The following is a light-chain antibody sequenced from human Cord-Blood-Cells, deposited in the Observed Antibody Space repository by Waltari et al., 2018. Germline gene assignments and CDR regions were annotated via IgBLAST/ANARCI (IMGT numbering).Light chain of an antibody. V-gene: IGKV1-39*01. CDR2: AAS. CDR3: QQSYSTPWT. J-gene: IGKJ1*01. Sequence: DIQMTQSPCSLSASIGDRVTITCRASQSISSYLNLYQQKPGKAPKLQIYAASSLQSGVPSRFSGSGSGTDFTLTISSLQPEDFATYYCQQSYSTPWTFGQGTKVEIK. CDR1: QSISSY.